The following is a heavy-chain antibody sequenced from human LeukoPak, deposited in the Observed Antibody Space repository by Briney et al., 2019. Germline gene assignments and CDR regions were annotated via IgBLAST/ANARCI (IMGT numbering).Heavy chain of an antibody. J-gene: IGHJ4*02. CDR2: IKQDGSEK. Sequence: GGSLRLSCAGSGFTFSSHWMSWVRQAPGKGLQLVANIKQDGSEKNYVDPLKSRVTISRDNAKSSLFLQMNSLRVDDTAVYYCARGGGHGDYWGQGTLVTVSS. V-gene: IGHV3-7*01. D-gene: IGHD3-16*01. CDR1: GFTFSSHW. CDR3: ARGGGHGDY.